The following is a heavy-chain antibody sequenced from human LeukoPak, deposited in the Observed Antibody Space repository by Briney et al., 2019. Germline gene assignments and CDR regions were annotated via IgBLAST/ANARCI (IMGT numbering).Heavy chain of an antibody. Sequence: SETLSLTCAVYGGSFSGYYWSWIRQPPGKGLEWIGEINHSGSTNYNPSLKSRVTISVDTSKNQFSLKLSSVTAADTAVYYCAIVKGRWNSSGWLIFDYWGQGSLVTVSS. V-gene: IGHV4-34*01. CDR2: INHSGST. D-gene: IGHD6-19*01. J-gene: IGHJ4*02. CDR3: AIVKGRWNSSGWLIFDY. CDR1: GGSFSGYY.